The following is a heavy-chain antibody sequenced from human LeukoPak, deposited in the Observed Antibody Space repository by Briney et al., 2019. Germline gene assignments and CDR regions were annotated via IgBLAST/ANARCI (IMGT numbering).Heavy chain of an antibody. CDR3: ARHITIFGGFDY. CDR2: IDPNNGDT. Sequence: ASVKVSCRASGYTFTGHFLHWVRQAPGQGLEWMAWIDPNNGDTHYAQNFQGRITVTRDTSISTVYMELSGLTSDDTAVYYCARHITIFGGFDYWGQGTLVTVSS. V-gene: IGHV1-2*02. CDR1: GYTFTGHF. D-gene: IGHD3-3*01. J-gene: IGHJ4*02.